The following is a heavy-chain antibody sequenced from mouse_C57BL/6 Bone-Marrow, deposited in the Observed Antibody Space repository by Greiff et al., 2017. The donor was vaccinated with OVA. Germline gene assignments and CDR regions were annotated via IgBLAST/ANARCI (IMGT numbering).Heavy chain of an antibody. Sequence: QVQLQQSGAELARPGASVKLSCKASGYTFTSYGISWVKQRTGQGLAWIGAIYPRSGNTYYNEKFKGKATLTADKSSSTAYMELRSLTSEDSAVYFCADYYYGTIDYWGQGTTLTVSS. V-gene: IGHV1-81*01. D-gene: IGHD1-1*01. CDR1: GYTFTSYG. CDR3: ADYYYGTIDY. J-gene: IGHJ2*01. CDR2: IYPRSGNT.